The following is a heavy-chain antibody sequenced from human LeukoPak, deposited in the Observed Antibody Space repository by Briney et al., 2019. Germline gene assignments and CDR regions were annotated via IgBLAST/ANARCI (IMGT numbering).Heavy chain of an antibody. CDR3: AAVRGRGGDYSPDY. V-gene: IGHV1-24*01. J-gene: IGHJ4*02. D-gene: IGHD4-17*01. CDR1: GYTLTELS. Sequence: DSVKVSCKVSGYTLTELSMHWVRQAPGKGLEWMGGFDPEDGETIYAQKFQGRVTMTEDTSTDTAYMELSSLRSEDTAVYYCAAVRGRGGDYSPDYWGQGTLVTVSS. CDR2: FDPEDGET.